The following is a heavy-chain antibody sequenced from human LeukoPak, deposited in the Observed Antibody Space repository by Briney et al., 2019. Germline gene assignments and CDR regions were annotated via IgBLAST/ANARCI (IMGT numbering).Heavy chain of an antibody. D-gene: IGHD5-18*01. Sequence: SGTLCLTCTVSVVSISSGSNYWGWIRPPAGEGLEWIGCIYGSGSTTYNPSLKSRVTISVDTSKNQFSLKLSSVTAADTAVYYCARETQLWLRGRMGYFHYWGQGTLVTVSS. CDR2: IYGSGST. CDR3: ARETQLWLRGRMGYFHY. CDR1: VVSISSGSNY. V-gene: IGHV4-61*02. J-gene: IGHJ4*02.